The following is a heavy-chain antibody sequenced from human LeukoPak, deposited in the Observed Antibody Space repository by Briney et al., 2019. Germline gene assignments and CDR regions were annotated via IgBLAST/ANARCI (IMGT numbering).Heavy chain of an antibody. V-gene: IGHV3-30*01. Sequence: GGSLRLSCAASGFTFSSYAMHWVRQAPGKGLEWVAVISYDGSNKYYADSVKGRFTISRDNSKNTLYLQMNSLRAEDTAVYYCVWNYAYWGQGTLVTVPS. CDR2: ISYDGSNK. J-gene: IGHJ4*02. CDR1: GFTFSSYA. CDR3: VWNYAY. D-gene: IGHD1-7*01.